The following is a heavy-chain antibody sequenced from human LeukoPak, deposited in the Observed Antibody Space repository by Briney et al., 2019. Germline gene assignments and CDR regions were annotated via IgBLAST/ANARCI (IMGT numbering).Heavy chain of an antibody. D-gene: IGHD6-6*01. Sequence: PGGALRLSCAASGFTFSGYAMHWVRQAPGKGLEWVAVISYDGSNKYYADSVKGRFTISRDNSKNTLYLQMNSLRAEDTAVYYCARGSSSDYWGLGTLVTVSS. CDR3: ARGSSSDY. J-gene: IGHJ4*02. V-gene: IGHV3-30-3*01. CDR2: ISYDGSNK. CDR1: GFTFSGYA.